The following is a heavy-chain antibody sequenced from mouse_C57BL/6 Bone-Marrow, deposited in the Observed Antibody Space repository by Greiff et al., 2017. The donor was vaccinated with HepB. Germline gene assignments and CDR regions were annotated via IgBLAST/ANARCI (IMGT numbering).Heavy chain of an antibody. V-gene: IGHV1-81*01. J-gene: IGHJ2*01. CDR1: GYTFTSYG. CDR3: ARWEARGSSYHDY. Sequence: VKLMESGAELARPGASVKLSCKASGYTFTSYGISWVKQRTGQGLEWFGELYPRSGNTYYNEKFKGKATLTADKSSSTAYMELRSLTSEDSAVYFCARWEARGSSYHDYWGQGTTLTVSA. CDR2: LYPRSGNT. D-gene: IGHD1-1*01.